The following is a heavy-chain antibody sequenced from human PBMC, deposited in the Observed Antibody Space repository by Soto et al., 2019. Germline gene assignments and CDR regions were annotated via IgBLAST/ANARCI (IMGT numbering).Heavy chain of an antibody. Sequence: ASVKVSFKTSGYTFTKYVVSWLRQAPGQGLEWMGWISGSTGNASYAQNFQGRVTMTTDTSTTTAYMELRRLRSDDAAVYYSARSVTEEVMLVSLMAGKDVWGQGTTVTVSS. CDR1: GYTFTKYV. J-gene: IGHJ6*02. D-gene: IGHD2-21*01. CDR2: ISGSTGNA. V-gene: IGHV1-18*04. CDR3: ARSVTEEVMLVSLMAGKDV.